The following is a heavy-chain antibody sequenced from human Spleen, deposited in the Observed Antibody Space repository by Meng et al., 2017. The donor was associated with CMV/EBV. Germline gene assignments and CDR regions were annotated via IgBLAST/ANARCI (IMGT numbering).Heavy chain of an antibody. J-gene: IGHJ4*02. Sequence: GSLRLSCTVSGDSISNSYYYWGWIRQPPGKGLEWIGSIFYTGSTYYNPSLKSRVTTSLDTSKNQFSLKLSSVTAADTAVYYCARITMIVVANYYFDYWGQGTLVTVSS. D-gene: IGHD3-22*01. CDR3: ARITMIVVANYYFDY. CDR2: IFYTGST. V-gene: IGHV4-39*07. CDR1: GDSISNSYYY.